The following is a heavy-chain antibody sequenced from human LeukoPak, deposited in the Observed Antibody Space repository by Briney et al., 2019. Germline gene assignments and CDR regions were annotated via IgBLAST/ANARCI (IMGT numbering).Heavy chain of an antibody. CDR1: GYTFTVYY. Sequence: ASVKVSCKASGYTFTVYYMHWVRQSPGQGLGWMRWINPNSGGTNYAQKFQGRVTMTRDTSISTAYMELSRLRSDDTAVYYCARELRDGYNPFDYWGQGTLVAVSS. V-gene: IGHV1-2*02. J-gene: IGHJ4*02. CDR3: ARELRDGYNPFDY. CDR2: INPNSGGT. D-gene: IGHD5-24*01.